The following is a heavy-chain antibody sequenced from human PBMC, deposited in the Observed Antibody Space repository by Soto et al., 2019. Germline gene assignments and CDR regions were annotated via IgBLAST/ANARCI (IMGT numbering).Heavy chain of an antibody. D-gene: IGHD6-13*01. CDR3: AKDLRSSSWYDYYNRMAV. Sequence: HPGGSLRLSCAASGFTFSSYGMHWVRQAPGKGLEWVAVISYDGSNKYYADSVKGRFTISRDNSKNTLYLQMNSLRAEDTAVYYCAKDLRSSSWYDYYNRMAVWAQGTTVTVSS. V-gene: IGHV3-30*18. CDR2: ISYDGSNK. J-gene: IGHJ6*02. CDR1: GFTFSSYG.